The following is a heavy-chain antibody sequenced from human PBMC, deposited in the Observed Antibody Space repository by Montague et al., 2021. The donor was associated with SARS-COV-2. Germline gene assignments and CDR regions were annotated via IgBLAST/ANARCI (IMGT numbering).Heavy chain of an antibody. Sequence: SETLSLTCTVSGGSISGNSYYWGWIRQPPGKGLQWIGGVHYGGSTYYNPSLKSRVTISVDKSRNQFSLKMTSMTAADTAVYYCATNYGSGTFPGWFDPWGQGTLVTVSS. CDR2: VHYGGST. J-gene: IGHJ5*02. CDR3: ATNYGSGTFPGWFDP. V-gene: IGHV4-39*07. CDR1: GGSISGNSYY. D-gene: IGHD3-10*01.